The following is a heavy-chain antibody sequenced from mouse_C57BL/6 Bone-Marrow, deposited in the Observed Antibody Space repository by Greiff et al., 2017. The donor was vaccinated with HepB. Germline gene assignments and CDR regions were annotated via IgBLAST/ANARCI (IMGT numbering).Heavy chain of an antibody. J-gene: IGHJ3*01. CDR2: ISDGGSYT. CDR1: GFTFSSYA. CDR3: ARVGVYYDYDAGFAY. V-gene: IGHV5-4*01. Sequence: EVQRVESGGGLVKPGGSLKLSCAASGFTFSSYAMSWVRQTPEKRLEWVATISDGGSYTYYPDNVKGRFTISRDNAKNNLYLQMSHLKSEDTAMYYCARVGVYYDYDAGFAYWGQGTLVTVSA. D-gene: IGHD2-4*01.